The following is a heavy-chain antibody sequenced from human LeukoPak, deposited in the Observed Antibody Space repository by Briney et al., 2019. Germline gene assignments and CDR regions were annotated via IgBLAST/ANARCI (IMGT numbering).Heavy chain of an antibody. D-gene: IGHD3-10*01. CDR3: ARGGYYYGSAPSDV. J-gene: IGHJ6*04. V-gene: IGHV4-34*01. Sequence: SETLSLTCAVYGGSFSGYYWSWLRQPPGKGREWIGEINHSGSTNYNPSLKSRVTISVDTSKNQFSLKLSSVTAADTAVYYCARGGYYYGSAPSDVWGKGTTVTISS. CDR1: GGSFSGYY. CDR2: INHSGST.